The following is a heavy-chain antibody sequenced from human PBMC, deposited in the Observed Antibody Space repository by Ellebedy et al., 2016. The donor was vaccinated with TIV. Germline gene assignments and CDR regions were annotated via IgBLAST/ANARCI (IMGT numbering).Heavy chain of an antibody. Sequence: GESLKISCAASGFTFSSYAMSWVRQAPGKGLEWVSAISGSGGSTYYADSVKGRFTISRDNSKNTLYLQMNSLRAEDTAVYYCARKGKAPDYWGQGTLVTVSS. J-gene: IGHJ4*02. CDR3: ARKGKAPDY. V-gene: IGHV3-23*01. CDR1: GFTFSSYA. CDR2: ISGSGGST.